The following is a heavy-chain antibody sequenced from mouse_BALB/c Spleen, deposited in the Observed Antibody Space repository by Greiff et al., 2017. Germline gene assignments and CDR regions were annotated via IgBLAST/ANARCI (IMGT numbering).Heavy chain of an antibody. CDR2: IGNKANGYTT. V-gene: IGHV7-3*02. Sequence: EVMLVESGGGLVQPGGSLRLSCATSGFTFTDYYMSWVRQPPGKALEWLGFIGNKANGYTTEYSASVKGRFTISRDNSQSILYLQMNTLRAEDSATYYCARGYVSSYDWYFDVWGAGTTVTVSS. D-gene: IGHD1-1*01. CDR1: GFTFTDYY. J-gene: IGHJ1*01. CDR3: ARGYVSSYDWYFDV.